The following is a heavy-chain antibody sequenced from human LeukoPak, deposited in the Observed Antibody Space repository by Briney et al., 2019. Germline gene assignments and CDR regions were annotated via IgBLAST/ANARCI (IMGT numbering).Heavy chain of an antibody. D-gene: IGHD2-2*01. Sequence: PGGSLRLSCAASGFIFKNYEMNWVRQAPGGGLEWVSSMSSSATTIYYTGSVKGRFTISRDNAKNSLFLQMNSLRVEDTAVYYCVRVYCSTTSCYGVDSWGQGTLVTVSS. V-gene: IGHV3-48*03. J-gene: IGHJ4*02. CDR2: MSSSATTI. CDR1: GFIFKNYE. CDR3: VRVYCSTTSCYGVDS.